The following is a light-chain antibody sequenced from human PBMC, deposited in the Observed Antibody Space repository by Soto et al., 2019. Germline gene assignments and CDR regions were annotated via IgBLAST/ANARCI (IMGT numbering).Light chain of an antibody. J-gene: IGLJ1*01. Sequence: RTQPPSATGYPGQSVTISRTGTSSDVGAYDYVSWYQQPPGKAPKLMIYEINKRPSGVPDRFSGSKSGNTASLTVSGLQAEDEADYYCSSFAGSNNFPYVFGTGTKVTVL. CDR3: SSFAGSNNFPYV. CDR2: EIN. V-gene: IGLV2-8*01. CDR1: SSDVGAYDY.